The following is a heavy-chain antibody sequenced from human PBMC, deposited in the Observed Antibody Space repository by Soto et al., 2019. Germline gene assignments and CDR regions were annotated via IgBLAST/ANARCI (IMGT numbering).Heavy chain of an antibody. Sequence: EVKLVESGGGLVQPGGSLRLSCAASGFTFSSYWMRWVRQAPGKGLEWVANIKQDGSEKYYVDSVKGRFTISRDNAKNSLYLQMNSLRAEDTAVYYCARDHHGSRRNWFDPWGQGTLVTVSS. D-gene: IGHD3-10*01. J-gene: IGHJ5*02. CDR1: GFTFSSYW. CDR2: IKQDGSEK. CDR3: ARDHHGSRRNWFDP. V-gene: IGHV3-7*05.